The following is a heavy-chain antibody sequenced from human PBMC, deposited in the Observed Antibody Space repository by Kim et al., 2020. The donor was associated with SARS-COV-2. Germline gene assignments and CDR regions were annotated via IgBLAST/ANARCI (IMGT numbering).Heavy chain of an antibody. D-gene: IGHD2-21*01. J-gene: IGHJ5*02. Sequence: DGSTPSYADSVKGRFTISRDNAKNTLYLQVNSLRAEDTAVYYCARSDWFDPWGQGTLVTVSS. V-gene: IGHV3-74*01. CDR2: DGSTP. CDR3: ARSDWFDP.